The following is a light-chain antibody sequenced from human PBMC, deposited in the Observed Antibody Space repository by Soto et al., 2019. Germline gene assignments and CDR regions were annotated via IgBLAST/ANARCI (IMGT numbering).Light chain of an antibody. V-gene: IGLV1-47*01. Sequence: QSVLTQPPLASGTPGQRVTISCSGSSSNIGSNYVYWYQQLPGTAPKLLIYRNNQRPSGVPDRFSGSKSGTSASLAISGLRSWDEADYYCAAWDDSLSGWVFGGGTQLTVL. CDR3: AAWDDSLSGWV. J-gene: IGLJ3*02. CDR2: RNN. CDR1: SSNIGSNY.